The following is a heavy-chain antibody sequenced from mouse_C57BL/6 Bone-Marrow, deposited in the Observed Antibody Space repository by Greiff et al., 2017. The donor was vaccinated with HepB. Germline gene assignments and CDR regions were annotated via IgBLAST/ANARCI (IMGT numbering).Heavy chain of an antibody. CDR3: ARSRGYFDY. Sequence: VQLQQPGAELVMPGASVKLSCKASGYTFTSYWMHWVKQRPGQGLEWIGEIAPSDSYTNYNQKFKGKSTLTVDKSSSTAYMQLSSLTSEDSAVYYCARSRGYFDYWGQGTTLTVSS. J-gene: IGHJ2*01. CDR1: GYTFTSYW. V-gene: IGHV1-69*01. CDR2: IAPSDSYT.